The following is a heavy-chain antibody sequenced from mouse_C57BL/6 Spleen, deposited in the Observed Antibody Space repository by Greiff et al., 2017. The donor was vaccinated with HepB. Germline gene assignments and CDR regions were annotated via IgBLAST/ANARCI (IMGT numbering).Heavy chain of an antibody. D-gene: IGHD1-2*01. CDR2: IYPGDGDT. J-gene: IGHJ3*01. CDR1: GYAFSSSW. Sequence: VQLQQSGPELVKPGASVKISCKASGYAFSSSWMNWVKQRPGKGLEWIGRIYPGDGDTNYNGKFKGKATLTADKSSSTAYMQLSSLTSEDSAVYFCARTFITTVPFAYWGQGTLVTVSA. V-gene: IGHV1-82*01. CDR3: ARTFITTVPFAY.